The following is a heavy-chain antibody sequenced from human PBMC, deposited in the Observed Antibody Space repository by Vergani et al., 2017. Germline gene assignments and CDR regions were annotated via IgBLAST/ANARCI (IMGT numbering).Heavy chain of an antibody. V-gene: IGHV4-59*11. CDR1: FDSIRNLY. CDR3: ARSQIYYGAGSPDY. D-gene: IGHD3-10*01. CDR2: IHYSENT. J-gene: IGHJ4*02. Sequence: QVQLQESGPGLMKSSETLSLTCSVSFDSIRNLYCNWIRQPPGKGLEWIGSIHYSENTNYNPSLKTRVTISVDTSKNQFSLTLTSVTAADTAVYYCARSQIYYGAGSPDYWGQGTLVTVSS.